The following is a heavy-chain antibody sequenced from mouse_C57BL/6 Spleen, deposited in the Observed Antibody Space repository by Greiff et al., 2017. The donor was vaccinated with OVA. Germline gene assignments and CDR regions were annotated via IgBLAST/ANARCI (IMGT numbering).Heavy chain of an antibody. CDR2: IDPSDSYT. J-gene: IGHJ2*01. D-gene: IGHD2-4*01. V-gene: IGHV1-50*01. CDR3: ARRGGYYDRFDY. Sequence: QVQLQQPGAELVKPGASVTLSCKASGYTFTSYWMQWVKQRPGQGLEWIGEIDPSDSYTNYNQKFKGKATLTVDTSSSTAYMQLSSLTSEDSAVYYCARRGGYYDRFDYWGQGTTLTVSS. CDR1: GYTFTSYW.